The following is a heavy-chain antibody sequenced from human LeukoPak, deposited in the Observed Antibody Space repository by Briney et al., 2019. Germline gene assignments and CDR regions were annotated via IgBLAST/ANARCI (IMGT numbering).Heavy chain of an antibody. Sequence: GGSLRLSCAAAGFTFSSNWMSWVRQAPGKGLQWVANIKQDGSEKYYVDSVKGRFTISRDNAKNTLYLQMNSLRAEDTAVYYCARGMVTDYFYGMDVWGQGTTVTVSS. D-gene: IGHD2-21*02. CDR1: GFTFSSNW. V-gene: IGHV3-7*02. J-gene: IGHJ6*02. CDR2: IKQDGSEK. CDR3: ARGMVTDYFYGMDV.